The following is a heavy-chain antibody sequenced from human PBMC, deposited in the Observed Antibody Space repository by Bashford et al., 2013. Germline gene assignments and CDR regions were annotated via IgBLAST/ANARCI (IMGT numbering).Heavy chain of an antibody. CDR2: IYSSGRT. CDR3: ARVAVAVDARFDV. CDR1: GVSIHSGPYY. D-gene: IGHD6-19*01. J-gene: IGHJ3*01. Sequence: SETLSLTCSVSGVSIHSGPYYWTWIRQLPGRGLEWVGYIYSSGRTYYNPSLKSRLSISLGTSESRFSLTLTSVTAADTAVYYCARVAVAVDARFDVWGQGTLVTVSS. V-gene: IGHV4-31*03.